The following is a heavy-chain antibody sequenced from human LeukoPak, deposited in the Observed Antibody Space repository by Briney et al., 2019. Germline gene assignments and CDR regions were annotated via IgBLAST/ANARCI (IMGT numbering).Heavy chain of an antibody. D-gene: IGHD2-2*01. CDR2: INHSGST. V-gene: IGHV4-34*01. J-gene: IGHJ4*02. CDR1: GGSFSGYY. CDR3: ARGVATSRQCDY. Sequence: PSETLSLTCAVYGGSFSGYYWSWIRQPPGKGLEWIGEINHSGSTNYNPPLKSRVTISVDTSKNQFSLKLSSVTAADTAVYYCARGVATSRQCDYWGQGTLVTVSS.